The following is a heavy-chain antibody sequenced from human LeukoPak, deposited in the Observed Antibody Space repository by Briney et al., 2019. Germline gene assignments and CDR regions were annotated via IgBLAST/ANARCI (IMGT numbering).Heavy chain of an antibody. CDR2: INTDGSST. D-gene: IGHD1-7*01. Sequence: GGSLRLSCAASGFTFSSYWMHWVRQAPGKGLVWVSRINTDGSSTSYADSVKGRFTISRDNAKNTLYLQMNSLRAEDTAVYYCARSPGQTIDNAFDIWGQGTMATVSS. CDR3: ARSPGQTIDNAFDI. CDR1: GFTFSSYW. J-gene: IGHJ3*02. V-gene: IGHV3-74*01.